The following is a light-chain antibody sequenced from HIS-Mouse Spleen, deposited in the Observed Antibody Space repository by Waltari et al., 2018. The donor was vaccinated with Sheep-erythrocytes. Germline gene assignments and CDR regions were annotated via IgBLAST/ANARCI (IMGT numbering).Light chain of an antibody. Sequence: QSALTQPRSVSGSPGQSVTIPCTATSIAVGGYNYSPWYQQHPGKAPKLMIYDVSKRPSGVPDRFSGSKSGNTASLTISGLQAEDEADYYCCSYAGSYNHVFATGTKVTVL. CDR1: SIAVGGYNY. CDR3: CSYAGSYNHV. J-gene: IGLJ1*01. V-gene: IGLV2-11*01. CDR2: DVS.